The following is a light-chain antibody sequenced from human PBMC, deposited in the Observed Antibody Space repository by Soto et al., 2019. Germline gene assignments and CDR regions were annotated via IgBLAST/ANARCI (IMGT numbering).Light chain of an antibody. CDR1: MSNIGSDT. CDR3: ASWDASLNGWV. J-gene: IGLJ3*02. CDR2: RSN. V-gene: IGLV1-44*01. Sequence: VLTQPPSASGTPGQRVTISCSGSMSNIGSDTVNWYQQLPGTAPKLLIHRSNQRPSGVPGRFSGSKSGTSASLAISGLQPEDEADYHCASWDASLNGWVFGGGTKLTVL.